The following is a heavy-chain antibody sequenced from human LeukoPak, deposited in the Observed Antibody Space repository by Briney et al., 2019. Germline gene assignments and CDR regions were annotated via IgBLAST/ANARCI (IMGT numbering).Heavy chain of an antibody. J-gene: IGHJ4*02. D-gene: IGHD1-26*01. CDR3: ARHTTGIVGATTD. V-gene: IGHV4-39*01. CDR2: IYYSGST. Sequence: SETLSLTCTVSGGSISSSSYYWGWIRQPPGKGLEWIGSIYYSGSTYYNPSLKSRVTISVDTSKNQLSLKLSSVTAADTAVYYCARHTTGIVGATTDWGQGTLVTVSS. CDR1: GGSISSSSYY.